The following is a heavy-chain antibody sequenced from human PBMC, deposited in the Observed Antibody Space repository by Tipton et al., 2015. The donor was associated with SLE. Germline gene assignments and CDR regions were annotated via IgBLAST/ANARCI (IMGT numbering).Heavy chain of an antibody. J-gene: IGHJ3*02. Sequence: TLSLTCTVSGGSISNYYWNWIRQPPGKGLEWIGYIFYSGSTNYNPSLKSRVTISVDTSKNQFSLKLKSVTAADSAVYYCAREKGDAYPNLVAFDIWGQGTMVTVSS. CDR1: GGSISNYY. V-gene: IGHV4-59*01. D-gene: IGHD3-16*01. CDR3: AREKGDAYPNLVAFDI. CDR2: IFYSGST.